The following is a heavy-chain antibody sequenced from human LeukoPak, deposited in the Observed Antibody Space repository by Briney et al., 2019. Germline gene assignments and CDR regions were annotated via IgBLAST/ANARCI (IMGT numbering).Heavy chain of an antibody. CDR2: IYSGGST. CDR1: GFTFSTNY. V-gene: IGHV3-53*01. D-gene: IGHD4-17*01. Sequence: GGSLRLSCAASGFTFSTNYMNWVRQAPGKGLEWVSVIYSGGSTYYSDSAKGRFSTSTDNSKNTWFLQMNSLWAADTRVYYYAGEAVTRRYFDSCGEGTLVTVSS. CDR3: AGEAVTRRYFDS. J-gene: IGHJ4*02.